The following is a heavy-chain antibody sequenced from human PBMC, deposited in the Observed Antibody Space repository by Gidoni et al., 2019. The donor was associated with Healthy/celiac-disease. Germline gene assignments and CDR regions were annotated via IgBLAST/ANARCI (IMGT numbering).Heavy chain of an antibody. Sequence: QVQLVESGGGVVQPGRSLRLSCAASGFTFSSYGMPWVRQAPGKGLEWVAVIWYDGSNKYYADSVKGRFTISRDNSKNTLYLQMNSLRAEDTAVYYCARDNSDIVVVVAADRWPYYFDYWGQGTLVTVSS. V-gene: IGHV3-33*01. CDR1: GFTFSSYG. CDR3: ARDNSDIVVVVAADRWPYYFDY. J-gene: IGHJ4*02. CDR2: IWYDGSNK. D-gene: IGHD2-15*01.